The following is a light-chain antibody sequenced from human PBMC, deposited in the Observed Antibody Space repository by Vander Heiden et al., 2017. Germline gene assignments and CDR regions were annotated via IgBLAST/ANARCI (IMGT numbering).Light chain of an antibody. CDR3: HQTYSSPLT. CDR1: QSISTN. Sequence: DIPMTQSPSSLSASVRDRVTIACRASQSISTNLNWYQQQPGRPPKLLIYATSNLQSGVPSRFSGSGSGTDFTLTISSLQPEDFATYYCHQTYSSPLTFGGGTKVEIK. J-gene: IGKJ4*01. CDR2: ATS. V-gene: IGKV1-39*01.